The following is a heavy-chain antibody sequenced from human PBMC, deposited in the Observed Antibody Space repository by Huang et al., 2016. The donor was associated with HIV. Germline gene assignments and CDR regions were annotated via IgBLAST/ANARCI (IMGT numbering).Heavy chain of an antibody. CDR3: VRHRPNYDFWSGYYPYFDD. CDR1: GGSISSSFYY. V-gene: IGHV4-39*01. D-gene: IGHD3-3*01. CDR2: MFDSGRT. J-gene: IGHJ4*02. Sequence: QVQLQESGRGLVKPSETLSLTCTVSGGSISSSFYYWGWIRQSPGKGLEWIGSMFDSGRTYYNPSLKGRVTISADTSNSQFALKLTSVTAADSAVYYCVRHRPNYDFWSGYYPYFDDWGQGTLVTVSS.